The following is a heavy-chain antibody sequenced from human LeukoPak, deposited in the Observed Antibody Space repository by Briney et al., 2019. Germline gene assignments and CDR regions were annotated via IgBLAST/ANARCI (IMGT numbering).Heavy chain of an antibody. D-gene: IGHD2-2*01. CDR1: GYTLTELS. CDR3: ASRRDIVVVPAAMEPASAFDI. Sequence: ASVKVSCKVSGYTLTELSMHWVRQAPGKGLEWMGGFDPEDGETIYAQKFQGRVTITADESTSTAYMELSSLRSEDTAVYYCASRRDIVVVPAAMEPASAFDIWGQGTMVTVSS. CDR2: FDPEDGET. J-gene: IGHJ3*02. V-gene: IGHV1-24*01.